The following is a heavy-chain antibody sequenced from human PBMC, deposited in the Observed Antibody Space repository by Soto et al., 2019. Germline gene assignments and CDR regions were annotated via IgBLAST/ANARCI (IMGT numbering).Heavy chain of an antibody. Sequence: GGSLRLSCTASEFTFSSYSMNWVRQAPGKGLGWVSSISSRGSYRYYVDSLKGRFTISRDNAKNSVYLQMNSLRDEDTAVYYCASEYSPEDYYYYYGMDVRGQGTTVTVSS. CDR1: EFTFSSYS. CDR3: ASEYSPEDYYYYYGMDV. D-gene: IGHD4-4*01. J-gene: IGHJ6*02. V-gene: IGHV3-21*01. CDR2: ISSRGSYR.